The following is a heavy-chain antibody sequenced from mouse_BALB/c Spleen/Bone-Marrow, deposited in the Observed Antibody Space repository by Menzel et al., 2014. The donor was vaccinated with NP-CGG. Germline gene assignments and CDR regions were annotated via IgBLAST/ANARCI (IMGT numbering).Heavy chain of an antibody. CDR3: TREGHYHGYDALDY. J-gene: IGHJ4*01. Sequence: VQLQQSGAELVKPGASVKLSCTASGFNVKDTYMQWVKQRPEQGLEWIGRIDPANGNTQYDPTFQGKATITTDTSSNTAYLQLSSLTSEDTAVDYCTREGHYHGYDALDYWGQGTSVTVSS. V-gene: IGHV14-3*02. CDR1: GFNVKDTY. CDR2: IDPANGNT. D-gene: IGHD1-2*01.